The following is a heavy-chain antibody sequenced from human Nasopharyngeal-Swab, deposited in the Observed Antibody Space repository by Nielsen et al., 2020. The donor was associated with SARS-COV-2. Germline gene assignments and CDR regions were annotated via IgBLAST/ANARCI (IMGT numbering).Heavy chain of an antibody. CDR1: GLTFSSYW. V-gene: IGHV3-74*01. Sequence: GGSLTLSCAASGLTFSSYWMHWVRQAPGKGLVWVSRINTDGTSTSYADSVKGRLTIARDNAKNTLYMQMNSLRDEDTAVYYCVRGPSSGYANDAFGVWGQGTMVTVSS. CDR2: INTDGTST. J-gene: IGHJ3*01. D-gene: IGHD2-2*01. CDR3: VRGPSSGYANDAFGV.